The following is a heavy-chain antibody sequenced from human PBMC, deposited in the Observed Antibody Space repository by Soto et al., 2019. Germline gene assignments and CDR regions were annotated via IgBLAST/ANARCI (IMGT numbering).Heavy chain of an antibody. D-gene: IGHD4-17*01. CDR2: VYYRGRS. V-gene: IGHV4-38-2*01. CDR3: VSQRTTVPTQAYFDY. Sequence: SETLSLTCAVSGYSISSGYYWSWIRQPPGKGLEWIGSVYYRGRSYSKSSVKSRVTISVDTSKNRFSLSLNSVTASDTAVYFCVSQRTTVPTQAYFDYWGPGALVTVSS. CDR1: GYSISSGYY. J-gene: IGHJ4*02.